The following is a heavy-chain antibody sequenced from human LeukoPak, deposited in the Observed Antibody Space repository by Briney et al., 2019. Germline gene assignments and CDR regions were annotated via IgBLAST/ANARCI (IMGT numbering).Heavy chain of an antibody. CDR3: ARGVVVVVAASLDY. V-gene: IGHV3-30-3*01. CDR2: ISHVGSNK. J-gene: IGHJ4*02. CDR1: GFTFSSFA. D-gene: IGHD2-15*01. Sequence: GGSLRLSGAASGFTFSSFAMHWVRKAPGKGLEWVPVISHVGSNKYYADSVKGRFTISRDNSKNTLYLQMNSLRAEDTAVYYCARGVVVVVAASLDYWGQGTLVTVSS.